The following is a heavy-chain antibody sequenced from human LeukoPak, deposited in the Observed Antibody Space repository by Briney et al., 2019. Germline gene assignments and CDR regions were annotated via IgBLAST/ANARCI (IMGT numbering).Heavy chain of an antibody. Sequence: ASVKVSCKVSGYTLTELSMHWVRQAPGKGLEWMGGFDPEDGETIYAQKFQGRVTMTEDTSTDTAYMELSSLRSEDTAVYYCATALGYSSGRTFDYWGQGTLVTVSS. CDR2: FDPEDGET. CDR1: GYTLTELS. CDR3: ATALGYSSGRTFDY. V-gene: IGHV1-24*01. J-gene: IGHJ4*02. D-gene: IGHD6-19*01.